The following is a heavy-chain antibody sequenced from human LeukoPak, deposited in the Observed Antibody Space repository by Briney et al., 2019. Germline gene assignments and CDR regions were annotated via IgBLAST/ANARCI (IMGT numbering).Heavy chain of an antibody. V-gene: IGHV4-38-2*02. Sequence: PSETLSLTCTVSGYSISSGYYWGWIRQPPGKGLEWIGSIYHSGSSYYNPSLKSRVTISVDTSKNQFSLKLSSVTAADTAVYYCARGGIASRPSCWFDPWSQGTQVTVSS. CDR1: GYSISSGYY. CDR2: IYHSGSS. CDR3: ARGGIASRPSCWFDP. D-gene: IGHD6-6*01. J-gene: IGHJ5*02.